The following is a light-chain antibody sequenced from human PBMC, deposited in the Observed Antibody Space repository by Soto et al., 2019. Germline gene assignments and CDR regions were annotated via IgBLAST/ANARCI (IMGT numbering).Light chain of an antibody. CDR3: QQSHTFPIT. J-gene: IGKJ5*01. V-gene: IGKV1-12*01. Sequence: DIQMTQSPSSFSASVGDSVTITCRASRVISSWLAWYQQKPGKAPNLLIYAASNLQSGVPSRFGASGSGTDFALTINNLQPEDFATYYCQQSHTFPITFGQGTRLEIK. CDR2: AAS. CDR1: RVISSW.